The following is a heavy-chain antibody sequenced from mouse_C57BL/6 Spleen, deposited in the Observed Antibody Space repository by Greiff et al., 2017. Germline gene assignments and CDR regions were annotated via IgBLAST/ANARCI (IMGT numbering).Heavy chain of an antibody. D-gene: IGHD1-1*01. CDR3: ARSPNYGSSLDY. V-gene: IGHV1-64*01. CDR1: GYTFTSYW. J-gene: IGHJ2*01. CDR2: IHPNSGST. Sequence: QVQLQQPGAELVKPGASVKLSCKASGYTFTSYWMHWVKQRPGQGLEWIGMIHPNSGSTNYNEKFKSKATLTVDKSSSTAYMQLSSLTSEDSAVYYCARSPNYGSSLDYWGQGTTLTVSS.